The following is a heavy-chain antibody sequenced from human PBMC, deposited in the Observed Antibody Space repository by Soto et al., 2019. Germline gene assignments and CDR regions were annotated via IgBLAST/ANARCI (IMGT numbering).Heavy chain of an antibody. J-gene: IGHJ4*02. CDR2: IGARGDTT. Sequence: GWTLRLSCASSIFTFSSFAMRWVRQTPGKGLVWVSAIGARGDTTYYADSVKGRFTIARDNSKNTLSLQMNRLSVDDMAVYYCAKDHVGSGSYYSLIGSWCQGTLVTASS. D-gene: IGHD3-10*01. V-gene: IGHV3-23*01. CDR3: AKDHVGSGSYYSLIGS. CDR1: IFTFSSFA.